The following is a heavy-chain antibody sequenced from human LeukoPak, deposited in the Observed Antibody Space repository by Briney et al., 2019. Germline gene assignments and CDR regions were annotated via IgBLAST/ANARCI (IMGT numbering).Heavy chain of an antibody. CDR2: IRYDGSNK. J-gene: IGHJ3*02. CDR1: GFTFSSYG. D-gene: IGHD3-10*01. V-gene: IGHV3-30*02. CDR3: ARPARSGIYYPDAFEN. Sequence: GGSLRLSCAASGFTFSSYGMHWVRQAPGKGLEWVAFIRYDGSNKYYADSVKGRFTISRDNAKNSLHLQMDNLKADDTAMYYCARPARSGIYYPDAFENWGQGTMVTVSS.